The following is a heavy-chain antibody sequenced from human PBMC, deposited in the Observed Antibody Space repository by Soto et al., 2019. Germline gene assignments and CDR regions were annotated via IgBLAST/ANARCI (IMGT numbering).Heavy chain of an antibody. Sequence: ASVKVSGKASGCTFTSYYMHWVRQAPGQGLEWMGIINPSGGSTSYAQKFQGRVTMTRDTSTSTVYMELSSLRSEDTAVYYCARAVYGDPGDYWGQGTLVTVSS. D-gene: IGHD4-17*01. CDR3: ARAVYGDPGDY. V-gene: IGHV1-46*01. CDR1: GCTFTSYY. CDR2: INPSGGST. J-gene: IGHJ4*02.